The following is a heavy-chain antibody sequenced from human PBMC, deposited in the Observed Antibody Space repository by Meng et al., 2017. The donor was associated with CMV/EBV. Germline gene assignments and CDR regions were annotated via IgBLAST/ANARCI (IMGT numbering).Heavy chain of an antibody. J-gene: IGHJ5*02. CDR2: ILSDGSTE. V-gene: IGHV3-30*02. CDR1: GFSIRNYA. CDR3: VRDFTSPSDSSSGSS. D-gene: IGHD6-6*01. Sequence: GGSLRLSCAASGFSIRNYAMHWVRQAPDKGLEWVALILSDGSTESYADSVRGRFTISRDTSRNALYLQMNTLRNGDTAMYFCVRDFTSPSDSSSGSSWGQGTLVTVSS.